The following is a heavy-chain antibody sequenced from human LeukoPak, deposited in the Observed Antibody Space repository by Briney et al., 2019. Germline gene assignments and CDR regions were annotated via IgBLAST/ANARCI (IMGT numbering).Heavy chain of an antibody. Sequence: GASVKVSCKASGYTFTGYYMHWVRQAPGQGLEWMGWINPNSGGTNYAQKFQGRVTMTRDTSISTAYMELSRLRSDDTAVYYCARPRRIAVASAFDYWGQGTLVTVSS. J-gene: IGHJ4*02. D-gene: IGHD6-19*01. V-gene: IGHV1-2*02. CDR3: ARPRRIAVASAFDY. CDR2: INPNSGGT. CDR1: GYTFTGYY.